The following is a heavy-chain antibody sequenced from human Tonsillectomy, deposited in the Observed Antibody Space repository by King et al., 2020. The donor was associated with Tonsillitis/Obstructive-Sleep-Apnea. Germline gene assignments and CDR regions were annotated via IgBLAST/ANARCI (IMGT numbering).Heavy chain of an antibody. J-gene: IGHJ6*02. CDR2: IAATGDP. Sequence: VQLVESGGGFVQPGGSLRLSCSASGLTFSRYDMHWVRQAPGKGLEWVSAIAATGDPYYADSVKGRFTISRENAKNSLYLQMNSLRAGDTAVYYRARDRGNYYGSGSYFGDGMDVWGQGTTVTVSS. CDR1: GLTFSRYD. CDR3: ARDRGNYYGSGSYFGDGMDV. V-gene: IGHV3-13*04. D-gene: IGHD3-10*01.